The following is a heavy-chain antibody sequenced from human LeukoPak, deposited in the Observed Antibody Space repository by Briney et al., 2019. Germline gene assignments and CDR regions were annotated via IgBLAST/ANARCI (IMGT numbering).Heavy chain of an antibody. V-gene: IGHV3-23*01. CDR1: GFTFSSYA. Sequence: GGSLRLSCAASGFTFSSYAMSWVRQAPGKGLEWVSAISGSGGSTYYADSVKGRFTISRDNSKNTLYLQMNSLRAEDTAVYYCAKDQAGLEGLRLGGAKPPFDYWGQGTLVTVSS. D-gene: IGHD3-16*01. CDR3: AKDQAGLEGLRLGGAKPPFDY. CDR2: ISGSGGST. J-gene: IGHJ4*02.